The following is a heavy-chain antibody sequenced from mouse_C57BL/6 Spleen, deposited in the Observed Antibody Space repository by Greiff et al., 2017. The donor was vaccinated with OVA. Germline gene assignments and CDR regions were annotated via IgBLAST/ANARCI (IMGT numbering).Heavy chain of an antibody. CDR2: LYPGDGDT. Sequence: QVQLQQSGPELVKPGASVKISCKASGYAFSSSWMNWVKQRPGKGLEWIGRLYPGDGDTNYNGKFKGKATLTADKSSSTAYMQLSSLTSEDSAVYFCARWGLTTVVADFDYWGQGTTLTVSS. D-gene: IGHD1-1*01. V-gene: IGHV1-82*01. CDR3: ARWGLTTVVADFDY. CDR1: GYAFSSSW. J-gene: IGHJ2*01.